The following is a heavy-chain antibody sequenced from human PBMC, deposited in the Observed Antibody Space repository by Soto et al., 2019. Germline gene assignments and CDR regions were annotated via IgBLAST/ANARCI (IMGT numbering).Heavy chain of an antibody. CDR3: ARASLLRFLEWSTYYYYYYMDV. J-gene: IGHJ6*03. CDR2: ISSSGSTI. D-gene: IGHD3-3*01. Sequence: GGSLRLSCAASGFTFSDYYMSWIRQAPGKGLEWVSYISSSGSTIYYADSVKGRFTISRDNAKNSLYLQMNSLRAEDTAVYYCARASLLRFLEWSTYYYYYYMDVWGKGTTVTVSS. V-gene: IGHV3-11*01. CDR1: GFTFSDYY.